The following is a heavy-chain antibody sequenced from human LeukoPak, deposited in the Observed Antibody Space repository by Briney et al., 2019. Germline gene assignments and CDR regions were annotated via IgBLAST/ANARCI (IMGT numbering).Heavy chain of an antibody. V-gene: IGHV1-2*02. CDR2: FNPNSGGT. CDR3: ARSGITMVRGVPFDY. CDR1: GYTFTSYG. Sequence: ASVKVSCKASGYTFTSYGISWVRPAPGQGLEWMGWFNPNSGGTNFAQKFQGRVTMTRDTSISTVYMELSRLRSEDTAVYYCARSGITMVRGVPFDYWGQGTLVTVSS. D-gene: IGHD3-10*01. J-gene: IGHJ4*02.